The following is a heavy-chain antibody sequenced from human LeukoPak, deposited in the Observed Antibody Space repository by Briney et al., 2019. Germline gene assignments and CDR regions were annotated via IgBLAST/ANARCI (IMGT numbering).Heavy chain of an antibody. D-gene: IGHD3-3*01. CDR3: ATWSGYHHVY. CDR1: GFTFSSSA. J-gene: IGHJ4*02. Sequence: GGSLRLSCAASGFTFSSSAMHWVRQAPGKGLEYVSAINCNGGSTYYANSVKGRFTISRDNSKNTLYLQMGSLRAEDMAVYYCATWSGYHHVYWGQGTLVTVSS. V-gene: IGHV3-64*01. CDR2: INCNGGST.